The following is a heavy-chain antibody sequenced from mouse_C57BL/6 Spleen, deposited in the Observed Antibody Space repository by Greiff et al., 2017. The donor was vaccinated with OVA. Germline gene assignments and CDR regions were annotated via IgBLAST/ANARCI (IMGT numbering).Heavy chain of an antibody. CDR3: ARSGSNSWYFDV. CDR1: GYTFTSYW. CDR2: IDPSDSYT. D-gene: IGHD2-5*01. J-gene: IGHJ1*03. Sequence: QVQLQQPGAELVMPGASVKLSCKASGYTFTSYWMHWVKQRPGQGLEWIGEIDPSDSYTNYNQKFKGKSTLTVDKSSSTAYMQLSSLTSEDSAVYYCARSGSNSWYFDVWGTGTTVTVSS. V-gene: IGHV1-69*01.